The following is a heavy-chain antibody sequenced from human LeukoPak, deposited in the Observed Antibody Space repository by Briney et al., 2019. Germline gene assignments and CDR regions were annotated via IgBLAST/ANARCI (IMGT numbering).Heavy chain of an antibody. Sequence: AGGSLRLSCAASGLTFSSYSMNWVRQAPGKGLEWVSYISSSSSTIYYADSVKGRFTISRDNAKNSLYLQMNSLRAEDTAVYYCARDRDDFWSGYGPMDVWGKGTTVTVSS. J-gene: IGHJ6*04. V-gene: IGHV3-48*04. CDR3: ARDRDDFWSGYGPMDV. D-gene: IGHD3-3*01. CDR1: GLTFSSYS. CDR2: ISSSSSTI.